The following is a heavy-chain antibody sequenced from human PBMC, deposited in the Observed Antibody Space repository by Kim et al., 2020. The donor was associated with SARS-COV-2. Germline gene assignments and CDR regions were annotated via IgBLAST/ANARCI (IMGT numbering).Heavy chain of an antibody. CDR1: GFTVSSNY. V-gene: IGHV3-66*01. CDR2: IYSGGST. J-gene: IGHJ6*02. D-gene: IGHD6-13*01. CDR3: ARDERYSSSWYGRYYYYYGMDF. Sequence: GGSLRLSCAASGFTVSSNYMSWVRQAPGKGLEWVSVIYSGGSTYYADSVKGRFTISRDNSKNTLYLQMNSLRAEDTAVYYCARDERYSSSWYGRYYYYYGMDFWGQGTTVTVSS.